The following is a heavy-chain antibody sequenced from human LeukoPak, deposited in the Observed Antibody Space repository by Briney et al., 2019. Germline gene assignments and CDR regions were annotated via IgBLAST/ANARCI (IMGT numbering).Heavy chain of an antibody. CDR2: IIPIFGTA. J-gene: IGHJ3*02. V-gene: IGHV1-69*13. CDR1: GGTFSSYA. Sequence: SVKVSCKASGGTFSSYAISWVRQAPGQGLEWKGGIIPIFGTANYAQKFQGRVTITADESTSTAYMELSSLRSEDTAVYYCASKQQLAYDAFDIWGQGTMVTVSS. CDR3: ASKQQLAYDAFDI. D-gene: IGHD6-13*01.